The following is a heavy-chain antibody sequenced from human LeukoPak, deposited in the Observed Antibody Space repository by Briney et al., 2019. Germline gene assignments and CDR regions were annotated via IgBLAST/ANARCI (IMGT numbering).Heavy chain of an antibody. CDR1: GYSFTAYY. CDR2: INPNSGGT. J-gene: IGHJ4*02. V-gene: IGHV1-2*02. Sequence: ASVKVSCTASGYSFTAYYIHWVRQAPGQGLEWMGCINPNSGGTDYAQKFQGRVTMTRDTSITTAYMELSRLRSDDTAVYYCASHHSRSWYFYWGQGTLVTVSS. D-gene: IGHD6-13*01. CDR3: ASHHSRSWYFY.